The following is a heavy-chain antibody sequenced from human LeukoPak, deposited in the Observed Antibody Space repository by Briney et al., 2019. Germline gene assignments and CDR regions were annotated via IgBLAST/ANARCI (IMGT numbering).Heavy chain of an antibody. Sequence: AGETLHVSCQGSGYSVTNYWIGCARQVPGKGLGGMGIIYPGDSDTRYRPSFQGQVTISAHKSISTAYLQWSSLKASDTAMYYCARHGGDGFTYYYYGMDVWGQGTTVTVSS. CDR3: ARHGGDGFTYYYYGMDV. D-gene: IGHD5-24*01. V-gene: IGHV5-51*01. CDR1: GYSVTNYW. CDR2: IYPGDSDT. J-gene: IGHJ6*02.